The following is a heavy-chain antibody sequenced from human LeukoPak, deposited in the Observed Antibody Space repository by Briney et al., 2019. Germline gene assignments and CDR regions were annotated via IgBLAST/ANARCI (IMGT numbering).Heavy chain of an antibody. J-gene: IGHJ4*02. D-gene: IGHD4-17*01. Sequence: PGGSLRLSCAASGFTFSSYEMNRVRQAPGKGLEWVSYISSSGSTIYYADSVKGRFTISRDNAKNSLYLQMNSLRAEDTAVYYCARLPYGDPFDYWGQGTLVTVSS. CDR2: ISSSGSTI. CDR1: GFTFSSYE. V-gene: IGHV3-48*03. CDR3: ARLPYGDPFDY.